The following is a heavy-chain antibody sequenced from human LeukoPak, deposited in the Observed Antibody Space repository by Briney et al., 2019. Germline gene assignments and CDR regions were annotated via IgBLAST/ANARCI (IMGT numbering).Heavy chain of an antibody. D-gene: IGHD3-22*01. Sequence: PSETLSLTCTVSGGSISSYYWSWVRQPPGKGLEWIGYIYYSGNTNYNPSLKSRVTISVDTSKNQFSLKLSSVTAADTAVYYCARQESDSSGYSWFDPWGQGTLVTVSS. CDR3: ARQESDSSGYSWFDP. J-gene: IGHJ5*02. CDR1: GGSISSYY. V-gene: IGHV4-59*08. CDR2: IYYSGNT.